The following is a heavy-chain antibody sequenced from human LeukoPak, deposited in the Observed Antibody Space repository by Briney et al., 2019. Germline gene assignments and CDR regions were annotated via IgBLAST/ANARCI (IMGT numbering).Heavy chain of an antibody. D-gene: IGHD3-22*01. CDR3: AGGRNNYYDSSGYGGPSDY. Sequence: SETLSLTCTVSGGFISSYYWSWIRQPPGKGLEWIGYIYYSGSTNYNPSLKSRVTISVDTSKNQFSLKLRSVTAADTAVYYCAGGRNNYYDSSGYGGPSDYWGQGTLVTVSS. CDR2: IYYSGST. V-gene: IGHV4-59*01. CDR1: GGFISSYY. J-gene: IGHJ4*02.